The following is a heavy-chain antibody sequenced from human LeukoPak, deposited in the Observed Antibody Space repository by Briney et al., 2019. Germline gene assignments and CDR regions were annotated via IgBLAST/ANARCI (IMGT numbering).Heavy chain of an antibody. CDR2: IYYSGST. Sequence: SETLSLTCSVSGVSVRSDISHWSWIRQPPGKGLEWIGYIYYSGSTNYNPSLKSRVTISVDTSKNQFSLKLSSVTAADTAVYYCARGPFGSGYNSALSYYGMDVWGQGTTVTVSS. V-gene: IGHV4-61*01. CDR3: ARGPFGSGYNSALSYYGMDV. D-gene: IGHD3-3*01. J-gene: IGHJ6*02. CDR1: GVSVRSDISH.